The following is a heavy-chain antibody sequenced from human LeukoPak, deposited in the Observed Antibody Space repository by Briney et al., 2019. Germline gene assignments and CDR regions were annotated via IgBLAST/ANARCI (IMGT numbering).Heavy chain of an antibody. D-gene: IGHD1-14*01. CDR2: TYYRSKWYN. V-gene: IGHV6-1*01. J-gene: IGHJ6*02. Sequence: SQTLSLTCAISVDSVSINSAACNWIRQSPSRGLEWLVRTYYRSKWYNDYAVSVKRRITINPDTSKNEFPLQLTSVTPDDTAVYYCAGSNHYYYGMDVWGQGTTVTVSS. CDR1: VDSVSINSAA. CDR3: AGSNHYYYGMDV.